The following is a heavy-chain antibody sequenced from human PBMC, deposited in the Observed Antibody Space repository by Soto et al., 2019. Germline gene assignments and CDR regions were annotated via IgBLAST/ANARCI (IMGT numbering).Heavy chain of an antibody. CDR2: INSDGSST. J-gene: IGHJ5*02. CDR1: GFTFSSYW. D-gene: IGHD2-2*02. V-gene: IGHV3-74*01. Sequence: EVQLVESGGGLVQPGGSLRLSCAASGFTFSSYWMHWVRQAPGKGLVWVSRINSDGSSTSYADSVKGRFTISRDNAKNTLYLQMNSLRAEDTAVYYCARDCSSTSCYTRGLYWFDPWGQGTLVTVSS. CDR3: ARDCSSTSCYTRGLYWFDP.